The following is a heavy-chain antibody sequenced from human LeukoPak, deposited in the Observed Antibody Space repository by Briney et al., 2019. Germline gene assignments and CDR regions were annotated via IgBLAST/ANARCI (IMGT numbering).Heavy chain of an antibody. CDR3: ARAGYYDFWSGYYTDAGNYYYMDV. V-gene: IGHV4-61*02. CDR2: IYTSGST. CDR1: GGSISSGSYY. J-gene: IGHJ6*03. Sequence: SQTLSLTCTVSGGSISSGSYYWSWIPQPAGKGLEWLGRIYTSGSTNYNPSLKSRVTISVDTSKNQFSLKLSPVTAADTAVYYCARAGYYDFWSGYYTDAGNYYYMDVWGKGTTVTVSS. D-gene: IGHD3-3*01.